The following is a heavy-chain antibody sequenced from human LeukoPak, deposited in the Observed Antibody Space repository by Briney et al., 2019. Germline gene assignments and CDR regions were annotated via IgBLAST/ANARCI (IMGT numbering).Heavy chain of an antibody. CDR3: ARDKVVAARHYHYYGMDL. CDR2: ISSSGSTI. V-gene: IGHV3-48*03. CDR1: GFTFSSYE. D-gene: IGHD6-6*01. J-gene: IGHJ6*02. Sequence: GGSLRLSCAASGFTFSSYEMNWVRQAPGKGLEWVSYISSSGSTIYYADSVKGRFTISRDNAKNSLYLQMNSLRAEDTAVYYCARDKVVAARHYHYYGMDLWGQGTTVTVSS.